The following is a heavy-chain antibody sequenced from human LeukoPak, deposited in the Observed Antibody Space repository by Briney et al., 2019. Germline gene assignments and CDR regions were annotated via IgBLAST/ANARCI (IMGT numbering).Heavy chain of an antibody. Sequence: GGSLRLSCAASGFTVSNNYMSWVRQAPGKGLEWVSAVYDGDTTYYADSVKGRFTISRDNSKSTLYLQMNSLRAEDTAVYYCARKRVSHYYDSSGYYSYDAFDIWGRGTMVTVSS. D-gene: IGHD3-22*01. J-gene: IGHJ3*02. V-gene: IGHV3-53*05. CDR3: ARKRVSHYYDSSGYYSYDAFDI. CDR1: GFTVSNNY. CDR2: VYDGDTT.